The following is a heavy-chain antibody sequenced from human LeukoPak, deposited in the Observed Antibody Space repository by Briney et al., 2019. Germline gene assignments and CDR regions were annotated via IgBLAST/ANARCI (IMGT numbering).Heavy chain of an antibody. CDR2: ISYDGSNK. V-gene: IGHV3-30*03. D-gene: IGHD6-19*01. CDR1: GFTFSSYG. J-gene: IGHJ4*02. CDR3: ARDRHSVAGTDY. Sequence: PGRSLRLSCAASGFTFSSYGMHWVRQAPGKGLEWVAVISYDGSNKYYADSVKGRFTISRDNSKNTLYLQMNSLRAEDTAVYYCARDRHSVAGTDYWGQGTLVTVSS.